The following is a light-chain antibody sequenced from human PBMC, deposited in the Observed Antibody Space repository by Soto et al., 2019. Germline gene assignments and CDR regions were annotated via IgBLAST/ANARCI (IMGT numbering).Light chain of an antibody. CDR3: QQYNSYPLT. V-gene: IGKV1-5*03. CDR1: QSISTW. CDR2: KAS. Sequence: DIQMTQSPSTLSASVGNRVTITCRASQSISTWLAWYQQKPGKAPKLLIYKASSLEGGVPSRFSVRGPGTEFNTTISSLQPDYFATYDCQQYNSYPLTFGGGTTVYIK. J-gene: IGKJ4*01.